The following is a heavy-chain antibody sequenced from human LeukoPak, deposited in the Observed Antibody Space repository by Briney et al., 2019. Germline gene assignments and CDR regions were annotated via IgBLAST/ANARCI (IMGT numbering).Heavy chain of an antibody. D-gene: IGHD2-2*01. V-gene: IGHV3-7*01. CDR1: GFTFSSFY. Sequence: GALRLSCVASGFTFSSFYMNWVRQAPGKGLEWVANINQDGSEKYYVDSVEGRFTVSRDNAKNSLYLHMNSLRAEDTAVFYCAGGYATAFDSWGQGALVTVSS. CDR3: AGGYATAFDS. CDR2: INQDGSEK. J-gene: IGHJ4*02.